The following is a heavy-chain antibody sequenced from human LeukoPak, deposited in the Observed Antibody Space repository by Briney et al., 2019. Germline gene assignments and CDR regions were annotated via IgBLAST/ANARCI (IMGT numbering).Heavy chain of an antibody. CDR3: ARPIQLWSRAFDI. V-gene: IGHV4-39*07. Sequence: SETLSLTCTVSGGSISSSSYYWSWIRQPPGKGLEWIGEINHSGSTNYNPSLKSRVTISVDTSKNQFSLKLSSVTAADTAVYYCARPIQLWSRAFDIWGQGTMVTVSS. CDR1: GGSISSSSYY. D-gene: IGHD5-18*01. CDR2: INHSGST. J-gene: IGHJ3*02.